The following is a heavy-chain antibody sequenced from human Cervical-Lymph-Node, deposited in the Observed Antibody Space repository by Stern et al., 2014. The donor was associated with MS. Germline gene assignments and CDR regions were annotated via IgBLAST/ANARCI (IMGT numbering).Heavy chain of an antibody. CDR2: IYYSGST. Sequence: QLQLQESGPGLVKPSETLSLTCTVSGGSISSSSYYWGWIRQPPGKGLEWIGSIYYSGSTYYNPSLKSRVTISVDTSKNQFSLKLSSVTAADTAVYYCARHSSVGGSGSYYFDYWGQGTLVTVSS. V-gene: IGHV4-39*01. D-gene: IGHD3-10*01. CDR3: ARHSSVGGSGSYYFDY. J-gene: IGHJ4*02. CDR1: GGSISSSSYY.